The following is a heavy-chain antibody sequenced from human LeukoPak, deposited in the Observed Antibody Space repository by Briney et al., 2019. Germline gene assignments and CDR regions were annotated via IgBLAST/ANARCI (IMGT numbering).Heavy chain of an antibody. J-gene: IGHJ5*02. V-gene: IGHV3-30-3*01. Sequence: GGSLRLSCAASGFTLSDYAMQWVRQSPGKGLEWVALISNDGSNKHHTDSEKGRFTVSRDNSKNTLYLQMDSLRIEDTAVYYCARGRIVGTPSGWLDPWGQGTLVTVSS. CDR1: GFTLSDYA. CDR3: ARGRIVGTPSGWLDP. D-gene: IGHD1-26*01. CDR2: ISNDGSNK.